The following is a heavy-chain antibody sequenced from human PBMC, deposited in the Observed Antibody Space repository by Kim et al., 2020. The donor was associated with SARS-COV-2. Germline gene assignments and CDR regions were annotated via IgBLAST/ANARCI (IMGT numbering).Heavy chain of an antibody. V-gene: IGHV4-34*01. CDR2: INHSGST. J-gene: IGHJ5*02. Sequence: SETLSLTCAVYGGSFSGYYWSWIRQPPGKGLEWIGEINHSGSTNYNPSLKSRVTISVDTSKNQFSLKLSSVTAADTAVYYCARAKILTITMVRGAGFDPWGQGTLVTVSS. CDR1: GGSFSGYY. CDR3: ARAKILTITMVRGAGFDP. D-gene: IGHD3-10*01.